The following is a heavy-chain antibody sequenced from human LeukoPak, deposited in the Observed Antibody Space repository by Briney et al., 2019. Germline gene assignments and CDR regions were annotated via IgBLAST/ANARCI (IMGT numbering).Heavy chain of an antibody. CDR3: ARSKWLFMFDI. Sequence: ASVKVSCKASGGTFSSYAISWVRQAPGQGLEWMGRIIPIFGTANYAQKFRGRVTITTDESTSTAYMELSSLRSEDTAVYYCARSKWLFMFDIWGQGTMVTVSS. CDR2: IIPIFGTA. J-gene: IGHJ3*02. V-gene: IGHV1-69*05. CDR1: GGTFSSYA. D-gene: IGHD3-22*01.